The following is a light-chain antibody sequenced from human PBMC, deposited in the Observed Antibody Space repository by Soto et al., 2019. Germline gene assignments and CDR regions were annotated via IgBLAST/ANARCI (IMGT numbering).Light chain of an antibody. Sequence: EIVMTQSPATLSVSPGERATLFCRASQSVSSNLAWYQQKPGQAPRLLIYGASTRATGIPARFSGSGSGTEFTLTISSLQSEDFAVYYCQQYNNWPPYTFGQGTKQEIK. J-gene: IGKJ2*01. CDR1: QSVSSN. V-gene: IGKV3-15*01. CDR2: GAS. CDR3: QQYNNWPPYT.